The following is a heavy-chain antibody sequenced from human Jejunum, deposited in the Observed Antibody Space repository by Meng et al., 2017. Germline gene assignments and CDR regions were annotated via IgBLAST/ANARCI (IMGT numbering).Heavy chain of an antibody. CDR3: ARALGGYDDW. Sequence: GGSLRLSCAASGFTFSFYWMHWVRQTPGQGLEWVSRINGDGTTTNYADSVKGRFTISRDNAKNTLYLQMRSLRAEDAAIYYCARALGGYDDWWGQGTLVTVSS. J-gene: IGHJ4*02. CDR2: INGDGTTT. V-gene: IGHV3-74*01. CDR1: GFTFSFYW. D-gene: IGHD5-12*01.